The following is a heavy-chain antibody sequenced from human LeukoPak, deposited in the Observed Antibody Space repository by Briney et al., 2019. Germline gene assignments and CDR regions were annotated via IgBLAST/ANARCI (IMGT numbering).Heavy chain of an antibody. CDR1: GFTFISYL. CDR2: IKPDGSEK. V-gene: IGHV3-7*01. J-gene: IGHJ4*02. Sequence: GGSLRLSCAASGFTFISYLMSWVRQPPGKGLGWVAYIKPDGSEKDYVDTVKGRLTIPRDNAKNSLCLQMNSLRGEDTAVYYCARDFYDSSAYYHGGYWGQGTLVTVSA. CDR3: ARDFYDSSAYYHGGY. D-gene: IGHD3-22*01.